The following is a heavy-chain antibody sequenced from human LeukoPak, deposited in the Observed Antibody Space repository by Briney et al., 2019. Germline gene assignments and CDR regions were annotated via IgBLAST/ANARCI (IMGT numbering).Heavy chain of an antibody. CDR1: DFPFSSYA. Sequence: GGSNRLYCADSDFPFSSYAMSWVRQDPGQGLEWVSAISGSGGSTYCADSVKGRFTISRDNSKNTLYLQMNSLRAEDTAVYYCAKGPRMTTVTIDYFDYWGQGTLVTVSS. D-gene: IGHD4-17*01. CDR2: ISGSGGST. V-gene: IGHV3-23*01. CDR3: AKGPRMTTVTIDYFDY. J-gene: IGHJ4*02.